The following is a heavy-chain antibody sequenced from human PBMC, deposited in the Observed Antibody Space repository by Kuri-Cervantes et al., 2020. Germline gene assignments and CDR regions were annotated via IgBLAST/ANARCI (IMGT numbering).Heavy chain of an antibody. Sequence: GESLKISCKGSGYRFPSYWIGWVRQMPGKGLEWMGIIYPCDSDTRYSPSFQGQVTISADKSISTAYLQWSSLKASDTAMYYCARTFSVWYDSSGYYYFDYWGQGTLVTVSS. CDR3: ARTFSVWYDSSGYYYFDY. CDR2: IYPCDSDT. D-gene: IGHD3-22*01. J-gene: IGHJ4*02. CDR1: GYRFPSYW. V-gene: IGHV5-51*01.